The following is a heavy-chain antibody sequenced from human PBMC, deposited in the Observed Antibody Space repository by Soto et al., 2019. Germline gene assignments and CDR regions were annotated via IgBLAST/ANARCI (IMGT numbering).Heavy chain of an antibody. Sequence: SETLSLTCTVSGGSISSGGYYWSWIRQHPGKGLEWIGYIYYSGSTYYNPSLKSRVTISVDTSKTQFSLKLSSVTAADTAVYYCARDTISWEFDPWGQGTLVTVSS. CDR2: IYYSGST. CDR3: ARDTISWEFDP. D-gene: IGHD3-10*01. J-gene: IGHJ5*02. CDR1: GGSISSGGYY. V-gene: IGHV4-31*03.